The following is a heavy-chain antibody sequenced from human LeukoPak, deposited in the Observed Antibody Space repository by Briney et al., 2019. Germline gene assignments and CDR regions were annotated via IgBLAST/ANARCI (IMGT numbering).Heavy chain of an antibody. D-gene: IGHD1-26*01. CDR3: TRVGATRGVYFDY. CDR2: IRSKAYGGTT. J-gene: IGHJ4*02. V-gene: IGHV3-49*04. Sequence: SLRLSCAASGFTFGDYAMSWVRQAPGKGLEWVGFIRSKAYGGTTEYAASVKGRFTISRDDSKSIAYLQMNSLKTEDTAVYYCTRVGATRGVYFDYWGQGTLVTVSS. CDR1: GFTFGDYA.